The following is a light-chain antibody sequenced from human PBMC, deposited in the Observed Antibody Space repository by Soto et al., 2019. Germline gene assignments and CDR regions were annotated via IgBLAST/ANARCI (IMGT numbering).Light chain of an antibody. CDR3: SSYTSSSTPFL. CDR1: SSDVGGYNY. CDR2: DVS. Sequence: QSALTQPASVSGSLGQSITISCTGTSSDVGGYNYVSWYRQHPGKAPKLIIYDVSNRPSGVSIRFSGSKSGNTASLTISGLQAEDEADYYCSSYTSSSTPFLFGTGTKLTVL. J-gene: IGLJ1*01. V-gene: IGLV2-14*01.